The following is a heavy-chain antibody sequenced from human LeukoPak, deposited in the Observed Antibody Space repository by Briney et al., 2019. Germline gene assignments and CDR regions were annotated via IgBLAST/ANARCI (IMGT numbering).Heavy chain of an antibody. CDR3: ARIVYYDFWSGRTLNYYYYMDV. Sequence: SETLSLTCTVSGGSISSYYWSWIRQPPGKGLEWIGYIYYSGSTNYNPSLKSRVTISVDTSKNQFSLKLSSVTAADTAVYYCARIVYYDFWSGRTLNYYYYMDVWGKGTTVTVSS. CDR2: IYYSGST. V-gene: IGHV4-59*01. CDR1: GGSISSYY. D-gene: IGHD3-3*01. J-gene: IGHJ6*03.